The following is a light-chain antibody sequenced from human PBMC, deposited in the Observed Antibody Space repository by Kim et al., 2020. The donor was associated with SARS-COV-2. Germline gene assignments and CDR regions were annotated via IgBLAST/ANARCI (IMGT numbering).Light chain of an antibody. CDR2: AAS. Sequence: DIQMTQSPSSLSASVGDRVTITCRASQGISSNLAWYQHKPGKVPTLLISAASALQSGVPSRFSGSGSGTDFTLTISSLQPDDVATYFCEKCDGATWTFGEGTKMDIK. CDR3: EKCDGATWT. V-gene: IGKV1-27*01. J-gene: IGKJ1*01. CDR1: QGISSN.